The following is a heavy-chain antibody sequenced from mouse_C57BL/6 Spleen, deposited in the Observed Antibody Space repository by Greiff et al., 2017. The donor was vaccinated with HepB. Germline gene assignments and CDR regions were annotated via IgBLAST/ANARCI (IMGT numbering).Heavy chain of an antibody. J-gene: IGHJ4*01. V-gene: IGHV2-9-1*01. D-gene: IGHD1-1*01. CDR2: IWTGGGT. CDR3: ARNFGTTVVAKYAMDY. Sequence: VHLVESGPGLVAPSQSLSITCTVSGFSLTSYAISWVRQPPGKGLEWLGVIWTGGGTNYNSALKSRLSISKDNSKSQVFLKMNSLQTDETARYYCARNFGTTVVAKYAMDYWGQGTSVTVSS. CDR1: GFSLTSYA.